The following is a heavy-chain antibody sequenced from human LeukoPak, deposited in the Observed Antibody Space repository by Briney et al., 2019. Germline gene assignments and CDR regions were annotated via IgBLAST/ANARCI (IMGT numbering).Heavy chain of an antibody. V-gene: IGHV1-69-2*01. CDR3: ATVGPDSSSWPQYDAFDI. Sequence: GASVKVSCKASGYTFTDYYMHWVQQAPGKGLEWMGLVDPEDGETIYAEKFQGRVTITADTSTDTAYMELSSLRSEDTAVYYCATVGPDSSSWPQYDAFDIWGQGTMVTVSS. CDR2: VDPEDGET. CDR1: GYTFTDYY. J-gene: IGHJ3*02. D-gene: IGHD6-13*01.